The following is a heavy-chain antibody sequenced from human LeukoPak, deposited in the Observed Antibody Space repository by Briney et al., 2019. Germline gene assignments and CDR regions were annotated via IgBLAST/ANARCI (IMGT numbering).Heavy chain of an antibody. CDR3: ARWGNQLEKPLDP. CDR2: IYTSGST. D-gene: IGHD2-2*01. V-gene: IGHV4-61*02. Sequence: SETLSLTCTVSGGSISSGSYYWSWIRQPAGKGLEWIGRIYTSGSTNYNPSLKSRVTISVDTSKNQFSLKLSSVTAADTAVYYCARWGNQLEKPLDPWGQGTLVTVSS. J-gene: IGHJ5*02. CDR1: GGSISSGSYY.